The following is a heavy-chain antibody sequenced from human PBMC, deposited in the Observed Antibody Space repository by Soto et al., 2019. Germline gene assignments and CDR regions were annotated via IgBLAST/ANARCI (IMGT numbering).Heavy chain of an antibody. CDR3: ARELGDGYNYYYYGMDV. V-gene: IGHV6-1*01. CDR1: GDSVSSNSAA. D-gene: IGHD5-12*01. Sequence: SQTLSLTCAISGDSVSSNSAAWNWIRQSPSRGLEWLGRTYYRSKWYNDYAVSVKSRITINPDTSKNQFSLQLNSVTPEDTAVYYCARELGDGYNYYYYGMDVWGQGTTVTVSS. CDR2: TYYRSKWYN. J-gene: IGHJ6*02.